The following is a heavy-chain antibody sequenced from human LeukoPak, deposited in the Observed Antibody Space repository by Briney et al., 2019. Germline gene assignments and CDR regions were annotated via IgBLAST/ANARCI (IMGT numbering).Heavy chain of an antibody. CDR2: INHSGST. Sequence: SETLSLTCAVYGGSFSGYYWSWIRQPPGKGLEWTGEINHSGSTNYNPSLKSRVTISVDTSKNQFSLKLSSVTAADTAVYYCARVGLDYDAFDIWGQGTMVTVSS. CDR1: GGSFSGYY. D-gene: IGHD3/OR15-3a*01. V-gene: IGHV4-34*01. CDR3: ARVGLDYDAFDI. J-gene: IGHJ3*02.